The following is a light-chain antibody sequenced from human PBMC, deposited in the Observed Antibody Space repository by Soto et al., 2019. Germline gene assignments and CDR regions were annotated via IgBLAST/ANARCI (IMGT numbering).Light chain of an antibody. Sequence: EIVLTQSPGTLSLSPGERATLSCRASQSVSSGYLAWYQQKPGQAPSLLIYGASSRATGIPDRFSGSGSGTDFTLTISRLEPEDFAIYYCQQRAKWPLTFGGGTKVEIK. CDR1: QSVSSGY. CDR2: GAS. V-gene: IGKV3D-20*02. CDR3: QQRAKWPLT. J-gene: IGKJ4*01.